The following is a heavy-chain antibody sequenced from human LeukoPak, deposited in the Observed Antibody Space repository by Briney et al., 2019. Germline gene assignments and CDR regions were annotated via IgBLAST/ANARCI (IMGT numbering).Heavy chain of an antibody. D-gene: IGHD5-18*01. J-gene: IGHJ3*02. CDR2: INYSGTT. Sequence: KPSETLSLTCTVSGGSIRSSSHFWVCVRQPPGKGLEWIGSINYSGTTYYTSSLKSRVTMSVDTSKSQFSLKLTSVTAADTAVYYCARVGTATGPWNAFDIWGQGTMVTVSS. CDR1: GGSIRSSSHF. CDR3: ARVGTATGPWNAFDI. V-gene: IGHV4-39*01.